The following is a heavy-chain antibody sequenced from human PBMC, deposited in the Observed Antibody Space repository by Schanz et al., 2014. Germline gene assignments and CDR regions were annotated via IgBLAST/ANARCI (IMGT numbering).Heavy chain of an antibody. CDR1: GFSFSIFA. CDR2: ISGSSSTK. D-gene: IGHD3-16*01. V-gene: IGHV3-48*01. J-gene: IGHJ5*01. Sequence: EVQLLESGGGLVQPGGSLRLSCAASGFSFSIFAMTWVRQAPGQGLEWVSYISGSSSTKYYADSVKGRFTISRDNGKKSLYLQMNSLRAEDTAVYYCAKDLYNYGIFDSWGQGTLVTVSS. CDR3: AKDLYNYGIFDS.